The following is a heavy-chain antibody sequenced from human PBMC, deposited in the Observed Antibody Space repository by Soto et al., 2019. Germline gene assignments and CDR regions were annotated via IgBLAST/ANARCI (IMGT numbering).Heavy chain of an antibody. Sequence: PWGSLRLSCAASGFTFSSYAMHWVRQAPGKGLEWVAVISYDGSNKYYADSVKGRFTISRDNSKNTLYLQMNSLRAEDTAVYYCARAYCSGGSCYFDYWGQGTLVTVSS. V-gene: IGHV3-30-3*01. J-gene: IGHJ4*02. D-gene: IGHD2-15*01. CDR2: ISYDGSNK. CDR1: GFTFSSYA. CDR3: ARAYCSGGSCYFDY.